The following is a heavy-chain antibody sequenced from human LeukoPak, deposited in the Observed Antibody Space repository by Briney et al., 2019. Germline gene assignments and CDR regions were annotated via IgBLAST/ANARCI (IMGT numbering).Heavy chain of an antibody. CDR3: ARDGRNYYDSSGYPYAEYFQH. V-gene: IGHV3-66*03. D-gene: IGHD3-22*01. Sequence: GGSLRLSCAASGFTVSSNYMSWVRQAPGKGLEWVSVIYSCVSTYYADSVKGRFTISRDNSKNTLYLQMNSLRAEDTAVYYCARDGRNYYDSSGYPYAEYFQHWGQGTLVTVSS. J-gene: IGHJ1*01. CDR2: IYSCVST. CDR1: GFTVSSNY.